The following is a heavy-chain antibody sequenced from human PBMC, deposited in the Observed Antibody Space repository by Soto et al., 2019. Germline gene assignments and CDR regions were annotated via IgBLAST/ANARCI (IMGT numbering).Heavy chain of an antibody. CDR1: GFTFCVYY. D-gene: IGHD2-8*01. J-gene: IGHJ6*03. CDR3: ARASNVHYYYYMDV. Sequence: PGGSLGISCAASGFTFCVYYMGWIRQAPGKGLEWVSYISSSGSTIYYADSVKGRFTISRDNAKNSLYLQMNSLRAEDTAVYYCARASNVHYYYYMDVWGKGTTVTVSS. V-gene: IGHV3-11*01. CDR2: ISSSGSTI.